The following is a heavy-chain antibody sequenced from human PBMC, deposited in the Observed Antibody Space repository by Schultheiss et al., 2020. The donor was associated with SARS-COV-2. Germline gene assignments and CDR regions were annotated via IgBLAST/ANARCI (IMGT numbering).Heavy chain of an antibody. D-gene: IGHD3-3*01. CDR2: IYYSGST. CDR3: ARGSLGITVFGVVVPKFYFDF. V-gene: IGHV4-34*01. J-gene: IGHJ4*02. CDR1: GGSFSGYY. Sequence: SQTLSLTCAVYGGSFSGYYWSWIRQPPGKGLEWIGSIYYSGSTYYNPSLKSRVTISVDTSKNQFSLKLSSVTAADTAVYYCARGSLGITVFGVVVPKFYFDFWDPGTLVTVAS.